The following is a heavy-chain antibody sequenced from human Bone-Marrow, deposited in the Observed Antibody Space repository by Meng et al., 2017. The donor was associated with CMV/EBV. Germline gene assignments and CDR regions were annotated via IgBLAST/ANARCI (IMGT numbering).Heavy chain of an antibody. J-gene: IGHJ6*02. Sequence: GESLKISCAASGFTFSSYSMNWVRQAPGKGLEWVSSISSSSSYIYYADSVKGRFTISRDNAKNSLYLQMNSLRAEDTAVYYCARERTVRYYYYGMDVWGQGPTVTFYS. D-gene: IGHD1-1*01. CDR3: ARERTVRYYYYGMDV. CDR2: ISSSSSYI. CDR1: GFTFSSYS. V-gene: IGHV3-21*01.